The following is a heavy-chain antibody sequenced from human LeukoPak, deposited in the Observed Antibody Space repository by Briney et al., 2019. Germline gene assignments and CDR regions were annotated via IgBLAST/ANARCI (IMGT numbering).Heavy chain of an antibody. J-gene: IGHJ4*02. CDR1: SGSISTSNYY. V-gene: IGHV4-39*07. D-gene: IGHD6-13*01. Sequence: PSETLSLTCTVSSGSISTSNYYWGWVRQPPGTALEWIGNIFYSGSTYYSPSLKSRVTISLDTSRNQFSLKLSSVTAADTAVYYCARTGYSNSFDYWGQGTLVTVSS. CDR3: ARTGYSNSFDY. CDR2: IFYSGST.